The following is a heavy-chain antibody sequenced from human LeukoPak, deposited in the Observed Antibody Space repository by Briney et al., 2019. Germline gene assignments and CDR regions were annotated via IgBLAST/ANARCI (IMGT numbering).Heavy chain of an antibody. CDR1: GFTFSSYA. CDR3: VRGAARAYYMDV. J-gene: IGHJ6*03. Sequence: GGSLRLSCAASGFTFSSYAMSWVRQAPGKGLEWVSAISGSGGSTYYADSVKGRFTISRDNAKNTVHLQMNSLRAEDTAVYYCVRGAARAYYMDVWGKGTTVTVSS. D-gene: IGHD6-6*01. V-gene: IGHV3-23*01. CDR2: ISGSGGST.